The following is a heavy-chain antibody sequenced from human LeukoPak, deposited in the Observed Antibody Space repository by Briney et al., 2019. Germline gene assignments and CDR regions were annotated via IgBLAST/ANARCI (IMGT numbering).Heavy chain of an antibody. CDR3: ASSDPYCGGDCYVGYY. D-gene: IGHD2-21*02. J-gene: IGHJ4*02. CDR2: IKQDGSEK. Sequence: GGSLRLSCAASGFTFSSYWMSWVRQAPGKGLEWVVNIKQDGSEKYYVDSVKGRFTISRDNAKNSLYLQMNSLRAEDTAVYYCASSDPYCGGDCYVGYYWGQGTLVTVSS. CDR1: GFTFSSYW. V-gene: IGHV3-7*03.